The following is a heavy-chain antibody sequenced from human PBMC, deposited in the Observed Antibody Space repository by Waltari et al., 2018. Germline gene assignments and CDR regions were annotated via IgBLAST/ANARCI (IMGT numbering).Heavy chain of an antibody. CDR1: GFTFSSYG. CDR2: IRYDGSNK. D-gene: IGHD4-17*01. V-gene: IGHV3-30*02. Sequence: QVQLVESGGGVVQPGGSLRLSCAASGFTFSSYGMHWVRQAPGKGLEWVAFIRYDGSNKYYADSVKGRFTISRDNSKNTLYLQMNSLRAEDTAVYYCAKPPPLYGDYLDYWGQGTLVTVSS. J-gene: IGHJ4*02. CDR3: AKPPPLYGDYLDY.